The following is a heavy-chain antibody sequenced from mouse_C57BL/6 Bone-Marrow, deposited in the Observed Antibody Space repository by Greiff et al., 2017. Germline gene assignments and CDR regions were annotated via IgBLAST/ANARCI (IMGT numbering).Heavy chain of an antibody. CDR1: GFTFSDYG. Sequence: EVQRVESGGGLVKPGGSLKLSCAASGFTFSDYGMHWVRQAPEKGLEWVAYISSGSSTIYYADTVKGRFTISRDNAKNTLFLQMTSLRSEDTARYYCARPRVYWYFDVWGTGTTVTVSS. CDR3: ARPRVYWYFDV. CDR2: ISSGSSTI. V-gene: IGHV5-17*01. J-gene: IGHJ1*03.